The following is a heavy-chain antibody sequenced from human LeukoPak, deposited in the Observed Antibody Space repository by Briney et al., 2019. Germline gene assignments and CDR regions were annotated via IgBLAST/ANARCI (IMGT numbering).Heavy chain of an antibody. CDR2: IDPSGGST. CDR3: ARDYGGGPDAFDV. D-gene: IGHD4-23*01. J-gene: IGHJ3*01. Sequence: ASVKVSCKASGYTFTSYYMHWVRQAPGQGLEWMGIIDPSGGSTSYAQKFQGRVTMTRDTSTSTVYMELSSLRSEDTAVYYRARDYGGGPDAFDVWGQGTMVTVSS. V-gene: IGHV1-46*03. CDR1: GYTFTSYY.